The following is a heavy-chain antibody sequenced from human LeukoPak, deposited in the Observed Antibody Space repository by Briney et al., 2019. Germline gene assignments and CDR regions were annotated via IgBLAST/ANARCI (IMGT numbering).Heavy chain of an antibody. V-gene: IGHV3-11*04. Sequence: GGSLRLSCAASGFTFSDYYMSWIRQAPGKGLEWVSYISSSGSTIYYADSVKGRFTISRDNAKNSLYLQMNSLRAEDTAVYYCARDEFLGYGDYNAFDIWGQGTMVTVSS. CDR3: ARDEFLGYGDYNAFDI. CDR2: ISSSGSTI. J-gene: IGHJ3*02. CDR1: GFTFSDYY. D-gene: IGHD4-17*01.